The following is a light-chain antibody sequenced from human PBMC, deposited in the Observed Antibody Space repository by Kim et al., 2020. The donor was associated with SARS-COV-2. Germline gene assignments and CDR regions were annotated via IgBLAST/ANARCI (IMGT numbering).Light chain of an antibody. V-gene: IGKV3-20*01. J-gene: IGKJ5*01. CDR1: QSVGGNF. CDR3: QQYGDSPPVT. Sequence: PGEGTTLPSGASQSVGGNFLAWYQQKPGRAPRLLISAASRRATGIPDRFRGSGSGTDFTLIFARLEPENFAVYYCQQYGDSPPVTFGQGARLGI. CDR2: AAS.